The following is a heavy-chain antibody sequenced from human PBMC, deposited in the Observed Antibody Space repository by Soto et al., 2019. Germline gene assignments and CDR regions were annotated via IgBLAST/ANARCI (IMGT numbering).Heavy chain of an antibody. D-gene: IGHD4-17*01. CDR2: IRKKANSYAT. V-gene: IGHV3-72*01. Sequence: GGSLRLSCAASEFTFSDHYMDWVRQAPGQGLEWVARIRKKANSYATEYAASVKGRFSISRDDSKNSLYLQMNSLKTEDTAVYYCASSWGDYTYFDYWGQGTLVTVSS. J-gene: IGHJ4*02. CDR3: ASSWGDYTYFDY. CDR1: EFTFSDHY.